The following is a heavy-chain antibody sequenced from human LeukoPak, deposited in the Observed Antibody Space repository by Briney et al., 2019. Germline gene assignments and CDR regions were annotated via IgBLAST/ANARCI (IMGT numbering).Heavy chain of an antibody. CDR1: GFTFSGSA. V-gene: IGHV3-73*01. CDR3: TRPNGGDCP. D-gene: IGHD2-21*02. J-gene: IGHJ4*02. CDR2: IRSKANSYAT. Sequence: GGSLRLSCAASGFTFSGSAMHWVRQASGKGLERVGRIRSKANSYATAYAASVKGRFTISRDDSKNTAYLQMNSLKTEDTAVYYCTRPNGGDCPWGQGTLVTVSS.